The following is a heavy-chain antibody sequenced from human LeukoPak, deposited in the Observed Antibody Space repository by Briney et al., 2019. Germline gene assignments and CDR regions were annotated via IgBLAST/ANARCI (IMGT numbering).Heavy chain of an antibody. D-gene: IGHD6-19*01. Sequence: PSQTLSLTCTVSGGSISSESYYWSWIGQPAGKGLEWIGRIYSSGNSKYNPSLKSRVTISVDTSRNQFSLNLSSVTAADTAVYYCARDMTASGWNDAFDIWGQGTMVTVSS. CDR2: IYSSGNS. CDR1: GGSISSESYY. J-gene: IGHJ3*02. CDR3: ARDMTASGWNDAFDI. V-gene: IGHV4-61*02.